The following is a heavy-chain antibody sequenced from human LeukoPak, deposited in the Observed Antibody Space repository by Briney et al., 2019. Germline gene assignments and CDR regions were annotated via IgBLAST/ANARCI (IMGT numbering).Heavy chain of an antibody. J-gene: IGHJ4*02. V-gene: IGHV3-23*01. D-gene: IGHD6-13*01. Sequence: GGSLRLSCAASGFTFSSYAMSWVRQAPGKGLEGVSAISGSGGSTYYADSVKGRFTISRDNSKNTLYLQMNSLRAEDTAVYYCAKSTWFSSSHFDYWGQGTLVTVSS. CDR1: GFTFSSYA. CDR2: ISGSGGST. CDR3: AKSTWFSSSHFDY.